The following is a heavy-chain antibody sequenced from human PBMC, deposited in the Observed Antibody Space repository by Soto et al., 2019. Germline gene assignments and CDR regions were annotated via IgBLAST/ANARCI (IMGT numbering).Heavy chain of an antibody. CDR1: GFTFSSYA. D-gene: IGHD2-15*01. Sequence: QMQLVESGGGVVQPGTSLRLSCVGSGFTFSSYAIHWVRQTPGKGLEWLAVIWYDGITKFHTASVKGRFAISRDNSNNTVYLQMNSLSAEATALYHCATAKSPYVCSGETCYSGIHAWGQGTLVTVSS. V-gene: IGHV3-33*03. CDR3: ATAKSPYVCSGETCYSGIHA. CDR2: IWYDGITK. J-gene: IGHJ5*02.